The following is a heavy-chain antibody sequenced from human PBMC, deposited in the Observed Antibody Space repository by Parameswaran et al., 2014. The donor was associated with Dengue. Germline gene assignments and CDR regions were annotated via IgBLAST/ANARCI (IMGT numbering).Heavy chain of an antibody. CDR3: ARDSDRGINWFDP. V-gene: IGHV1-18*01. Sequence: WVRQAPGQGLEWMGRISAYNGNTNYAQKLQGRVTMTTDTSTSTAYMELRSLRSDDTAVYYCARDSDRGINWFDPWGQGTLVTVSS. J-gene: IGHJ5*02. CDR2: ISAYNGNT.